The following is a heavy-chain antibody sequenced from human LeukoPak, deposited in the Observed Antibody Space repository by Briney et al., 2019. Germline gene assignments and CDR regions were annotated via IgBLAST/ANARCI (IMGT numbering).Heavy chain of an antibody. V-gene: IGHV4-59*01. D-gene: IGHD4/OR15-4a*01. CDR1: GGSIGRSY. CDR3: ARVMLTTAFDV. J-gene: IGHJ3*01. Sequence: TSETLSLTCTVSGGSIGRSYWSWIRQPPGKGREWIGYIYYTGGTIYNPSLKSRITISVDTSKNQFSLKLSSLTAADTAVYYCARVMLTTAFDVWGQGTVVTVSS. CDR2: IYYTGGT.